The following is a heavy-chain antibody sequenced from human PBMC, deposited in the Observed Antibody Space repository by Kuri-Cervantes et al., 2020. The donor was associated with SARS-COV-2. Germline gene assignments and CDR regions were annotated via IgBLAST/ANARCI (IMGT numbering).Heavy chain of an antibody. CDR1: GFTFSSYA. CDR3: ARDSADFWSGPSDY. V-gene: IGHV3-23*01. D-gene: IGHD3-3*01. J-gene: IGHJ4*02. CDR2: IIGSGGST. Sequence: GGSLRLACAASGFTFSSYAMSWVRQAPGKGLEWVSAIIGSGGSTYYADSVKGRFTISRDNSKNTLYLQMNSLGAEDTAVYYCARDSADFWSGPSDYWGQGTRVTVSS.